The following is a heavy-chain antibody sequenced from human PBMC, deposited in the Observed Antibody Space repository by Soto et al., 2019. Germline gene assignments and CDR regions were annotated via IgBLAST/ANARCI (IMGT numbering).Heavy chain of an antibody. Sequence: QVQLQESGPGLVKPSETLSLTCTVSGGSISSYYWSWIRQPPGKGLEWIGYIYYSGSTNYNPSLKGRVTILVATSKNQFSLKLSSVTAADPAVYFCARTTGGGSLDPWGQGTLVTVSS. CDR2: IYYSGST. CDR3: ARTTGGGSLDP. V-gene: IGHV4-59*01. CDR1: GGSISSYY. J-gene: IGHJ5*02. D-gene: IGHD4-17*01.